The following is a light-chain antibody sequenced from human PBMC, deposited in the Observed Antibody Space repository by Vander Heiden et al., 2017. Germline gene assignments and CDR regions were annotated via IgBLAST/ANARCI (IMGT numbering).Light chain of an antibody. CDR3: QQFNTYVT. Sequence: AIQLTQSPSSLSASAGDRVTITCRASQGIGSALAWYQQKPGKAPKLLIYDASSLESGVPSRFSGSGYGTDFTLTISSRQPEDFATYYWQQFNTYVTFGGGTKVENK. CDR2: DAS. V-gene: IGKV1-13*02. CDR1: QGIGSA. J-gene: IGKJ4*01.